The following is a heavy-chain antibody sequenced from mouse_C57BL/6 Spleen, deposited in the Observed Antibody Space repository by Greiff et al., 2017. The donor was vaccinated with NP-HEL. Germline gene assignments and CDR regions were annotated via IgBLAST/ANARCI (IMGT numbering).Heavy chain of an antibody. CDR3: ARRVTTVVAKREN. V-gene: IGHV1-9*01. CDR1: GYTFTGYW. CDR2: ILPGSGST. Sequence: QVQLQQSGAELMKPGASVKLSCKATGYTFTGYWIEWVKQRPGHGLEWIGEILPGSGSTNYNEKFTGKATFTADTSSNTAYMQLSSLTTEDSAIYDCARRVTTVVAKRENWGQGTTLAVAT. D-gene: IGHD1-1*01. J-gene: IGHJ2*01.